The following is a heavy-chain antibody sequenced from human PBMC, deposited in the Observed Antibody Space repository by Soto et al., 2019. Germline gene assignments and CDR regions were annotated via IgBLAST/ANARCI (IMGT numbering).Heavy chain of an antibody. D-gene: IGHD6-13*01. CDR3: AGGKGIAAAGNWFDP. Sequence: SETLSLTCTVSGGSISSYYWSWIRQPPGKGLEWIGYIYYSGGTNYNPSLKSRVTISVDTSKNQFSLKLSSVTAADTAVYYCAGGKGIAAAGNWFDPWGRGTLVTVSS. CDR2: IYYSGGT. V-gene: IGHV4-59*01. J-gene: IGHJ5*02. CDR1: GGSISSYY.